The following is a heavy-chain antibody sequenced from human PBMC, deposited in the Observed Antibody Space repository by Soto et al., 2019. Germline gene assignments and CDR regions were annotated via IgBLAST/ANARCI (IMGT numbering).Heavy chain of an antibody. Sequence: ASVKVSCKASGYTFTNNDVSWVRQATGQGLEWMGWMNPGSGDTGYAQKSQGRVTMTRDISIATAYMELNSLTSEDTAIYYCARMESFGSLNWFDPWGQGTLDTVSS. CDR3: ARMESFGSLNWFDP. CDR2: MNPGSGDT. D-gene: IGHD5-18*01. CDR1: GYTFTNND. V-gene: IGHV1-8*01. J-gene: IGHJ5*02.